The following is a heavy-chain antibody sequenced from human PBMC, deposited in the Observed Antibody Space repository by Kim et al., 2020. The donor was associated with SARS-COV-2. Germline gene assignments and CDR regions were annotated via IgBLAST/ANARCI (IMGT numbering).Heavy chain of an antibody. CDR1: GGSISSGDNY. Sequence: SETLSLTCTVSGGSISSGDNYWSWIRQHPGKGLEWIGYISYSGNTYYSPSLKSRVTISVDTSKNQFSLKLSSVTAADTAVYYCARGRTGPYYFDYWGQGTLVTVSS. CDR2: ISYSGNT. D-gene: IGHD1-1*01. V-gene: IGHV4-31*03. CDR3: ARGRTGPYYFDY. J-gene: IGHJ4*02.